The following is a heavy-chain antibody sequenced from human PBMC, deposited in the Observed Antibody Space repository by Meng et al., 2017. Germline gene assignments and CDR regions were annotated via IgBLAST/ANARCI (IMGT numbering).Heavy chain of an antibody. CDR1: GGSISSSSYY. CDR2: IYYSGST. D-gene: IGHD1-26*01. Sequence: SETLSLTCTVSGGSISSSSYYWGWIRQPPGKGLEWIGSIYYSGSTYYNPPLKSRVTISVDTSKNQFSLKLSSVTAADTAVYYCARIVGATNDAFDIWGQGTMVTVSS. V-gene: IGHV4-39*07. J-gene: IGHJ3*02. CDR3: ARIVGATNDAFDI.